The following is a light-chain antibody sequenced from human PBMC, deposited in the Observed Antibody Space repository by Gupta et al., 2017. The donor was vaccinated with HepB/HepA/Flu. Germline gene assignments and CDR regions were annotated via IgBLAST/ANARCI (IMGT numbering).Light chain of an antibody. Sequence: EIVMTQSPATLSVSPGERATLSCRASQSVSSNLAWYQQKPGQAPRLLIYGASTRATGIPARFSGSGSGTEFTLTISSLQSEDFAVYYCQQYNNWLPWTFGQGTKVEI. V-gene: IGKV3-15*01. CDR1: QSVSSN. CDR3: QQYNNWLPWT. CDR2: GAS. J-gene: IGKJ1*01.